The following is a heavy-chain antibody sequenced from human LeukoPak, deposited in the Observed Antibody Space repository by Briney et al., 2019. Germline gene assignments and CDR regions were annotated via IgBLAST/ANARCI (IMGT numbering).Heavy chain of an antibody. CDR2: IYTSGST. D-gene: IGHD3-9*01. CDR1: GGSISSYY. V-gene: IGHV4-4*07. Sequence: SETLSLTCTVSGGSISSYYWSWIRQPAGKGLEWIGRIYTSGSTNYNPSLKSRVTISVDTSKNQFSLKLSSVTAADTAVYYCARHALQLRYLDWLPHGFDYWGQGTLVTVSS. J-gene: IGHJ4*02. CDR3: ARHALQLRYLDWLPHGFDY.